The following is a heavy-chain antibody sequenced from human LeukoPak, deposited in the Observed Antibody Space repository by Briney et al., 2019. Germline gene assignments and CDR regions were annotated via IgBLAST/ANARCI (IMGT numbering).Heavy chain of an antibody. V-gene: IGHV3-23*01. J-gene: IGHJ6*02. Sequence: GGSLRLSCAASGFTFSSYAMSWVRQAPGKGLEWVSAISGSGGSTCYADSVKGRFTISRDNSKNTLYLQMNSLRAEDTAVYYCARATDYYDSSGYYFDYYYYGMDVWGQGTTVTVSS. CDR3: ARATDYYDSSGYYFDYYYYGMDV. CDR1: GFTFSSYA. D-gene: IGHD3-22*01. CDR2: ISGSGGST.